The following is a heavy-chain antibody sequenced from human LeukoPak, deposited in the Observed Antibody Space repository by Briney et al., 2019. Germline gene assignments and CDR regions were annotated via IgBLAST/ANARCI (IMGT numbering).Heavy chain of an antibody. CDR2: IKSKTDGGTT. CDR3: TTEAYCGGDCYSDFDY. J-gene: IGHJ4*02. Sequence: GGSLRLSCAASGFTFSNAWMSWVRQAPGKGLEWVGRIKSKTDGGTTDYAAPVKGRFTISRDDPKNTLYLQMNSLKTEDTAVYYCTTEAYCGGDCYSDFDYWGQGTLVTVSS. D-gene: IGHD2-21*02. V-gene: IGHV3-15*01. CDR1: GFTFSNAW.